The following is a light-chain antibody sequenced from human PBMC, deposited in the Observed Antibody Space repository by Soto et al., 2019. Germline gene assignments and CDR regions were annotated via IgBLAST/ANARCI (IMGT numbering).Light chain of an antibody. CDR1: SSNIGTNT. J-gene: IGLJ2*01. CDR2: SDN. Sequence: QSVLTQPPSASGTPGQRVTISCSGSSSNIGTNTVIWYQQLPGAAPKLLIYSDNQLPSGVPDRFSGSKSGTSASLAISGLQSEDEADYYCAAWDVSLVVFGGGTKLTGL. V-gene: IGLV1-44*01. CDR3: AAWDVSLVV.